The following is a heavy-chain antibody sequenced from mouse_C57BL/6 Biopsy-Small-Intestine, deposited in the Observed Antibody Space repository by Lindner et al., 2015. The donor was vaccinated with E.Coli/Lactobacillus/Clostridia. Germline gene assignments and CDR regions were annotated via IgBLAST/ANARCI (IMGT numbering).Heavy chain of an antibody. Sequence: SVKVSCKASGDTFTNFVISWVRQAPGQGLEWMGRIIPLLGTANYAQNFQGRVTITADKSTSTAYMEMSGLKSEDTAVYYCARSGLHSFYLDVWGKGTTVIVSS. CDR3: ARSGLHSFYLDV. J-gene: IGHJ1*03. CDR2: IIPLLGTA. D-gene: IGHD5-5*01. CDR1: GDTFTNFV. V-gene: IGHV1-75*01.